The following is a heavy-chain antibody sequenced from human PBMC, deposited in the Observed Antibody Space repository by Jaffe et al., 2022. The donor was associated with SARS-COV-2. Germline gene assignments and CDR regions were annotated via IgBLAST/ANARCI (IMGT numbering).Heavy chain of an antibody. Sequence: QVQLQQWGAGLLKPSETLSLTCAVYGGSFSGYYWSWIRQPPGKGLEWIGEINHSGSTNYNPSLKSRVTISVDTSKNQFSLKLSSVTAADTAVYYCARVRITMVRGVKYFDYWGQGTLVTVSS. J-gene: IGHJ4*02. V-gene: IGHV4-34*01. CDR2: INHSGST. D-gene: IGHD3-10*01. CDR1: GGSFSGYY. CDR3: ARVRITMVRGVKYFDY.